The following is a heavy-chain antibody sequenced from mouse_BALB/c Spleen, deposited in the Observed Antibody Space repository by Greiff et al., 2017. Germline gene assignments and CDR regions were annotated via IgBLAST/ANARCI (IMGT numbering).Heavy chain of an antibody. CDR2: INPSNGRT. CDR3: ARGGYDAMDY. V-gene: IGHV1S81*02. Sequence: QVQLQQSGAELVKPGASVKLSCKASGYTFTSYWMHWVKQRPGQGLEWIGEINPSNGRTNYNEKFKSKATLTVDKSSSTAYMQLSSLTSEDSAVYYCARGGYDAMDYWGQGTSVTVSS. CDR1: GYTFTSYW. J-gene: IGHJ4*01.